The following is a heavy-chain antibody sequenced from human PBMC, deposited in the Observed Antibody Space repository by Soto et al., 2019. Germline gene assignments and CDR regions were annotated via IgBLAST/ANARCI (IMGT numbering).Heavy chain of an antibody. CDR2: INAYNGDT. D-gene: IGHD1-7*01. CDR1: GYTFPSSP. V-gene: IGHV1-18*01. J-gene: IGHJ4*02. CDR3: ASANYRDSDY. Sequence: QVELVQSGAEVKKPGASVKVSCKASGYTFPSSPISWLRQAPGQGLEWMGWINAYNGDTKYAHRLQGRVTTTTDTSTNTAYLELASLTSDDTAIYYCASANYRDSDYWRQGTLVTVSS.